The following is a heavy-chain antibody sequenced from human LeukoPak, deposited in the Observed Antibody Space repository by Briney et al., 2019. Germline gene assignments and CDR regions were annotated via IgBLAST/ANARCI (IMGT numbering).Heavy chain of an antibody. CDR2: ISGSGDNT. V-gene: IGHV3-23*01. Sequence: GGSLRLSCAASGFTSSGFAMSWVRRTPGKGLEWVSGISGSGDNTLYADSVKGRFTIYRDNSKNTLYLEMNSLRAEDTAIYYCAKMKGHPLPKYYMDVWGQGTTVTVSS. CDR3: AKMKGHPLPKYYMDV. J-gene: IGHJ6*01. CDR1: GFTSSGFA. D-gene: IGHD1-26*01.